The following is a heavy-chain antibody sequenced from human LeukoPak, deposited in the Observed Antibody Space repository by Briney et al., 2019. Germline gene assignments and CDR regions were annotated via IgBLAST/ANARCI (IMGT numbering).Heavy chain of an antibody. CDR1: GYTFTNYG. D-gene: IGHD7-27*01. V-gene: IGHV1-18*04. CDR3: ARNSPRDVAGRQFLPGVLSLLSQCDNCFDP. CDR2: INTYNGNT. J-gene: IGHJ5*02. Sequence: GASVKVSCTASGYTFTNYGISWVRQAPGQGLGWMGWINTYNGNTNYAQKFQGRVTMTTDTSTSTAYMELRSLRSDDTAVYYCARNSPRDVAGRQFLPGVLSLLSQCDNCFDPWGQGTLVSVSS.